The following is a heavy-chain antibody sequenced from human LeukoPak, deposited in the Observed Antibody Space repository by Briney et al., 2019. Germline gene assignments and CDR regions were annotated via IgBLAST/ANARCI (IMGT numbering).Heavy chain of an antibody. V-gene: IGHV3-48*03. J-gene: IGHJ5*02. Sequence: PGGSLRLSCAAPGLTFSSYEMNWVRQAPGKGLEWVSYISSSGSTIYYADSVKGRFTISRDNAKNSLYLQMNSLRAEDTAVYYCAREVDSGSSFLSDPWGQGTLVTVSS. CDR3: AREVDSGSSFLSDP. CDR2: ISSSGSTI. D-gene: IGHD1-26*01. CDR1: GLTFSSYE.